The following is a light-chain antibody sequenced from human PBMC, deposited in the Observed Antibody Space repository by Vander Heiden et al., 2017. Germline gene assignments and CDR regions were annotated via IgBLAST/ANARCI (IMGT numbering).Light chain of an antibody. CDR3: QQYGSSPRIT. J-gene: IGKJ3*01. CDR1: QSVSSSY. CDR2: GAS. Sequence: EIVLTQSPGPLSLSPGERATLSCRASQSVSSSYLAWYQQKPGQAPRLLIYGASSRATGIPDRFSGSGYGTDFTLTISRREPEDFAVYYCQQYGSSPRITFGHGTKVDIK. V-gene: IGKV3-20*01.